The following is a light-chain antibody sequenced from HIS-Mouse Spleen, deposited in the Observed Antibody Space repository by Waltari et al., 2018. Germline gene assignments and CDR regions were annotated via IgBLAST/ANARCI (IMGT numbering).Light chain of an antibody. CDR3: QQSYSTPNT. CDR2: AAS. CDR1: QSISSY. Sequence: DIQMTQSPSSLSASVRDRVTIPGRESQSISSYLNWYQQKPGKATKLLIYAASSLQSGVPSRFSGSGSGTDFTLTISSLQPEDFATYYCQQSYSTPNTFGQGTKLEIK. J-gene: IGKJ2*01. V-gene: IGKV1-39*01.